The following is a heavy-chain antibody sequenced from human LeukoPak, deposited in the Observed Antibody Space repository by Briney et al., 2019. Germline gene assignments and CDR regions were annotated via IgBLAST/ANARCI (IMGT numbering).Heavy chain of an antibody. J-gene: IGHJ4*02. V-gene: IGHV1-8*01. CDR2: MNPNSGNT. CDR3: ARAGVVRYFDWLLSNPHFDY. Sequence: ASVKVSCKASGYTFTDYALNWVRQATGQGLEWMGWMNPNSGNTGYAQKFQGRVTMTRNTSISTAYMELSSLRSEDTAVYYCARAGVVRYFDWLLSNPHFDYWGQGTLATVSS. D-gene: IGHD3-9*01. CDR1: GYTFTDYA.